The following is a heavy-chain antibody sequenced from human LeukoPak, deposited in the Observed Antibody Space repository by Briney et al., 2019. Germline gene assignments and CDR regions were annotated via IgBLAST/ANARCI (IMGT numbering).Heavy chain of an antibody. Sequence: PGGSLRLSCAASGFTVSSSYMSWVRQAPGKGLEWVSAISGSGDSTFYADSVKGRFTISRDNSKNTLYLQMNSLRAEDTALYYCAKRYCSSSSCYGHFDSWGQGILVTVSS. CDR2: ISGSGDST. D-gene: IGHD2-2*01. CDR3: AKRYCSSSSCYGHFDS. CDR1: GFTVSSSY. J-gene: IGHJ4*02. V-gene: IGHV3-23*01.